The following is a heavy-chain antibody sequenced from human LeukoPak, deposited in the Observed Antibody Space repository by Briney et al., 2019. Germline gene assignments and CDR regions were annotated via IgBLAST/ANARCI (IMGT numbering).Heavy chain of an antibody. J-gene: IGHJ4*02. Sequence: PGGSLRLSCAASGFTFSSYAMSWVRQAPGKGLEWVSTISGSGGSTSYSDSVKGRFTISRDNSKNTLYLQMNSLRAEDTAVYYCASRGIAVAGRETNNDYWGQGTLVTVSS. CDR1: GFTFSSYA. V-gene: IGHV3-23*01. D-gene: IGHD6-19*01. CDR3: ASRGIAVAGRETNNDY. CDR2: ISGSGGST.